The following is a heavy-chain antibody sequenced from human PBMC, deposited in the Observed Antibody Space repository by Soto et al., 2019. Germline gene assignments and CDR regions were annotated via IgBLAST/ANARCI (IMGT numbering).Heavy chain of an antibody. CDR2: ISSSSSTI. Sequence: EVQLVESGGGLVQPGGSLRLSCAASGFTFSSYSMNWVRQAPGKGLEWVSYISSSSSTIYYADSVKGRFTISRDNGKISIYLQMNSLRDEDTAVYYGARGEGDYVWGSYRTYNWFDPWGQGTLVTVSS. CDR1: GFTFSSYS. CDR3: ARGEGDYVWGSYRTYNWFDP. V-gene: IGHV3-48*02. J-gene: IGHJ5*02. D-gene: IGHD3-16*02.